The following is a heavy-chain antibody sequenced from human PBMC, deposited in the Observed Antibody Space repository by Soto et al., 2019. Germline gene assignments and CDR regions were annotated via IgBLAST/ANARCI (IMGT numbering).Heavy chain of an antibody. Sequence: EVPLVESGGGLVQPGGSLRLSCEASGFTVSSNYMSWVRQAPGKGLEWVSVIYSGGSTYYADSVKGRFTISRHNSKNTLYLQMNSLRAEDTAVYYCARDPYYDSSGYLASHGMDVWGQGTTVTVSS. J-gene: IGHJ6*02. CDR3: ARDPYYDSSGYLASHGMDV. V-gene: IGHV3-53*04. D-gene: IGHD3-22*01. CDR2: IYSGGST. CDR1: GFTVSSNY.